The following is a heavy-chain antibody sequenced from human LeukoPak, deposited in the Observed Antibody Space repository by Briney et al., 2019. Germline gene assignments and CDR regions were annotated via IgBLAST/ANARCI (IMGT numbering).Heavy chain of an antibody. CDR3: ARHMQVHHDAFDI. CDR1: GGTFSSYA. Sequence: SVKVSCKASGGTFSSYAISWVRQAPGQGLEWMGGIIPIFGTANYAQKFQGRVTITADESTSTAYMELSSLRSEDTAVYYCARHMQVHHDAFDIWGQGTMVTVSS. CDR2: IIPIFGTA. V-gene: IGHV1-69*01. J-gene: IGHJ3*02.